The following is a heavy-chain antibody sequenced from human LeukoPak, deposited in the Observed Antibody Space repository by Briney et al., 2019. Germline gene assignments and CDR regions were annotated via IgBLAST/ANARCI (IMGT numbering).Heavy chain of an antibody. J-gene: IGHJ4*02. V-gene: IGHV4-34*01. CDR1: GGSLRGGYY. Sequence: PSETLSLTCGVSGGSLRGGYYWSWIRQPPGRGLEWIGEINHRGSTNYNPSLKSRVTASVDTSKNQFSLEVTSVTAADTAMYFCARSVAGYFDYWGQGTLVTVSS. D-gene: IGHD6-19*01. CDR2: INHRGST. CDR3: ARSVAGYFDY.